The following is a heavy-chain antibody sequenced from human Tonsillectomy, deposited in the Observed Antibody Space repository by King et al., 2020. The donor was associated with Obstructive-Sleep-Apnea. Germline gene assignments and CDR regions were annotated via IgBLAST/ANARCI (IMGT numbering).Heavy chain of an antibody. J-gene: IGHJ6*02. CDR1: GGSISSYY. D-gene: IGHD3-10*01. CDR2: IYYSGST. CDR3: ARATMGRLWFGESYYGMDV. V-gene: IGHV4-59*01. Sequence: QLKESGPGLVKPSETLSLTCTVSGGSISSYYWSWIRQPPGKGLEWIGYIYYSGSTNYNPSLKSRVTISVDTSKNQFSLKLSSVTAADTAVYYCARATMGRLWFGESYYGMDVWGQGTTVTVSS.